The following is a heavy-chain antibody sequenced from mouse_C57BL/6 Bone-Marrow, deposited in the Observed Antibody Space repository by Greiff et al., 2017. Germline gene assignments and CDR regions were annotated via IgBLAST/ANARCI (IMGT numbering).Heavy chain of an antibody. Sequence: EVKVVESGGGLVKPGGSLKLSCAASGFTFSSYAMSWVRQTPEKRLEWVATLSDGGSYTDYPDNVKGRFTISRDNAKNNLYLQMSHLKSAYTAMYYCARIYYANPYYYAMDYWCQGHSVTVSS. CDR2: LSDGGSYT. V-gene: IGHV5-4*03. CDR3: ARIYYANPYYYAMDY. D-gene: IGHD2-1*01. CDR1: GFTFSSYA. J-gene: IGHJ4*01.